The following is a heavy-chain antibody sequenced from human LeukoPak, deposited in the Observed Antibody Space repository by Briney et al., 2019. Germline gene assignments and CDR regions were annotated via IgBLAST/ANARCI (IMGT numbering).Heavy chain of an antibody. CDR3: ARVGDAHWGSITMVPDWFDP. CDR2: INHSGST. D-gene: IGHD3-10*01. CDR1: GGSFSGYY. V-gene: IGHV4-34*01. Sequence: SETLSLTCAVYGGSFSGYYWSWIRQPPGKGLEWIGEINHSGSTNYNPSLKSRVTISVDTSKNQFSLKLSSVTAADTAVYYCARVGDAHWGSITMVPDWFDPWGQGTLVTVSS. J-gene: IGHJ5*02.